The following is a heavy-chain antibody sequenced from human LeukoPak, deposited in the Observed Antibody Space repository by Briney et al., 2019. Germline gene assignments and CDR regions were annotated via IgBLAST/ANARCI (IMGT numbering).Heavy chain of an antibody. CDR3: ARWLPNWNYGNWFDP. V-gene: IGHV1-8*01. J-gene: IGHJ5*02. CDR2: MNPNSGNT. CDR1: GYTFTSYD. D-gene: IGHD1-7*01. Sequence: VPSVQVSCKASGYTFTSYDINWVRQATGQGLEWMGWMNPNSGNTGYAQKFQGRVTMTRNTSISTAYMELSSLRSEDTAVYYCARWLPNWNYGNWFDPWGQGTLVTVSS.